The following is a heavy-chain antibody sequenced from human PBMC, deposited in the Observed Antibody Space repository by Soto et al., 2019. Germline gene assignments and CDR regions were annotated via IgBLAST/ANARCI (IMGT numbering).Heavy chain of an antibody. J-gene: IGHJ4*02. V-gene: IGHV1-18*01. D-gene: IGHD3-22*01. CDR2: ISTYNGNT. CDR3: ARGPTDYYDNSGDYFLDY. CDR1: GYTFTTYG. Sequence: QVQLVQSGAEVKKPGASVKVSCKASGYTFTTYGMSWVRQAPGQGLDWMGWISTYNGNTKYAERLQGRVTMTTDTTTSTAYMELRSLRSDDTVVYYCARGPTDYYDNSGDYFLDYWGQGTLVTVSS.